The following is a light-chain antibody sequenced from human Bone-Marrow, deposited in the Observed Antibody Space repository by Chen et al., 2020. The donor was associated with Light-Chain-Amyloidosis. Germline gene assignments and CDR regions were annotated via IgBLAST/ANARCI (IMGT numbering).Light chain of an antibody. V-gene: IGLV2-14*01. CDR1: SSDVGGDNH. CDR2: EVT. J-gene: IGLJ1*01. Sequence: QSALTQPASVSGSPGQSITISCTGTSSDVGGDNHVSWYQQHPDKAPKLMIYEVTNRPSWVPDRFSGSKSDYTTALTISVLQTEDAADYFCSLYTITDTLVFGSGTRVTVL. CDR3: SLYTITDTLV.